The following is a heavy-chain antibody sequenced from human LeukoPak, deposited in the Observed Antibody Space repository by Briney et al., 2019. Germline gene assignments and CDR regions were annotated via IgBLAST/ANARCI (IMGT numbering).Heavy chain of an antibody. CDR1: GFTFSEYP. J-gene: IGHJ4*02. CDR3: ARDSGWAFDY. D-gene: IGHD6-19*01. Sequence: PGGSLRLSCAASGFTFSEYPLNWVRQAPGEGPEWLSNIRATSSDTYYANSVKGRFTISRDNAKNSLYLQMDSLRAEDTAVYYCARDSGWAFDYWGQRVLVTVSS. V-gene: IGHV3-48*01. CDR2: IRATSSDT.